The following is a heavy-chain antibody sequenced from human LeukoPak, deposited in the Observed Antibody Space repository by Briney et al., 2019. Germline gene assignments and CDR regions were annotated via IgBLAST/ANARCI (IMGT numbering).Heavy chain of an antibody. Sequence: PGGSLRLSCAASGFTFSGYAMSWVRQAPGKGLEWVSGITGISGDTYYADSVKGRFTISRDNSKNTLYLQMNSLRADDTAVYYCAKAYLVRGVTHYFDYWGQGTLVTVSS. D-gene: IGHD3-10*01. CDR1: GFTFSGYA. CDR3: AKAYLVRGVTHYFDY. CDR2: ITGISGDT. V-gene: IGHV3-23*01. J-gene: IGHJ4*02.